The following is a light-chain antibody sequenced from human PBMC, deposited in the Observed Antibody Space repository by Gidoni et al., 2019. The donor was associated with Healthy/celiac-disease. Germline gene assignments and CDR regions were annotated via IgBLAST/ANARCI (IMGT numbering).Light chain of an antibody. J-gene: IGKJ4*01. CDR2: LAS. V-gene: IGKV4-1*01. CDR3: QQYYSTPLT. Sequence: DILMTQSPDSLAVSLGERATINCKSSQSVLYSSNNKNYLAWYQQKPGQPPKLLIYLASTRESGVPDRFSGSGSGTDFTLTISSLQAEDVAVYYCQQYYSTPLTFGGGTKVEIK. CDR1: QSVLYSSNNKNY.